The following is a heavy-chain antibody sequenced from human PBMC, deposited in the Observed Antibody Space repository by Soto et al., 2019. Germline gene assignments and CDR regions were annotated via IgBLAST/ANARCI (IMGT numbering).Heavy chain of an antibody. Sequence: VQLAQSGDEVKKPGASVKVSCKTSGDSFNDYYIHWVRQAPGQGLEWMGWINPNGGATKYAQKFQGRVTVTRDTYIRTVYMELSSLRSDDTAVYYCARESGGATATLDYYYFYMDVWGKGTTVTVSS. CDR2: INPNGGAT. CDR1: GDSFNDYY. J-gene: IGHJ6*03. V-gene: IGHV1-2*02. CDR3: ARESGGATATLDYYYFYMDV. D-gene: IGHD5-12*01.